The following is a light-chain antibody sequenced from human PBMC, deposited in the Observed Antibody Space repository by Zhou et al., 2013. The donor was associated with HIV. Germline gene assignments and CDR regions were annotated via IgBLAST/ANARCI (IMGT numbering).Light chain of an antibody. CDR3: QQYNNLPLT. CDR1: QSVSDN. J-gene: IGKJ4*01. CDR2: DAS. Sequence: EIVMTQSPATLSVSPGERATLSCRASQSVSDNLAWYQQRPGQAPRLLIYDASSARATGVPARFSGSGSGTEFTLTIGSVQSEDSAIYFCQQYNNLPLTFGGGTKVEIK. V-gene: IGKV3-15*01.